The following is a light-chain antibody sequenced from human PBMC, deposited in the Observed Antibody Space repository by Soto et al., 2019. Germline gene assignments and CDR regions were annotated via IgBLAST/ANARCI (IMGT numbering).Light chain of an antibody. Sequence: QSALTQPASVSGSPGQSITISCTGTSSDIGNYNYVSWFQQHAGKAPKVIIYDVSNRPSGISDRFSGSKSGNTASLTISGLQAEDEADYYCNSYTSISTWVFGGGTKVTVL. CDR2: DVS. CDR3: NSYTSISTWV. CDR1: SSDIGNYNY. J-gene: IGLJ3*02. V-gene: IGLV2-14*03.